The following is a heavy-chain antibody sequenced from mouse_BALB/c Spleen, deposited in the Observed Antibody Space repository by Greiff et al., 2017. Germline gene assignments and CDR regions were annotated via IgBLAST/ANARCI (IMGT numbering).Heavy chain of an antibody. Sequence: DVQLQESGPGLVKPSQSLSLTCSVTGYSITSGYYWNWIRQFPGNKLEWMGYISYDGSNNYNPALKNRISITRDTSKNQFFLKLNSVTTEDTATYYCARDGYYYAFAYWGQGTLVTVSA. CDR1: GYSITSGYY. D-gene: IGHD1-1*01. J-gene: IGHJ3*01. CDR2: ISYDGSN. V-gene: IGHV3-6*02. CDR3: ARDGYYYAFAY.